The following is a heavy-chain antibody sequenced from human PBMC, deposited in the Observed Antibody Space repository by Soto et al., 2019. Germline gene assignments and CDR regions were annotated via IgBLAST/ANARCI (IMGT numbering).Heavy chain of an antibody. CDR1: GGSISSGGYS. CDR2: IYHSGST. J-gene: IGHJ4*02. Sequence: QLQLQESGSGLVKPSQTLSLTCAVSGGSISSGGYSWNWIRQPPGKGLEWIGYIYHSGSTYYNPSPKSRLTISVDRSKNQFSLKLSSVTAADTAVYYCASSHAGAHITAAVHWGQGTLVTVSS. CDR3: ASSHAGAHITAAVH. V-gene: IGHV4-30-2*01. D-gene: IGHD6-13*01.